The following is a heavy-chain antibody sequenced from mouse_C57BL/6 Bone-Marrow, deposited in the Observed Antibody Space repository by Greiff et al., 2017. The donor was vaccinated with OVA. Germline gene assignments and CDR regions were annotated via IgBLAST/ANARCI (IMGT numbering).Heavy chain of an antibody. CDR3: ARSGLWSYWYFDV. D-gene: IGHD1-1*02. V-gene: IGHV1-76*01. Sequence: QVHVKQSGAELVRPGASVKLSCKASGYTFTDYYINWVKQRPGQGLEWIARIYPGSGNTHYNEKFKGKATLTAEKSSSTAYMQLSSLTSEDSAVYFCARSGLWSYWYFDVWGTGTTVTVSS. J-gene: IGHJ1*03. CDR1: GYTFTDYY. CDR2: IYPGSGNT.